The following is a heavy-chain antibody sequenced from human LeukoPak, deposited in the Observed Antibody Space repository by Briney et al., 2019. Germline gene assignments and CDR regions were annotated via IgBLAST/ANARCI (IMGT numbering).Heavy chain of an antibody. Sequence: GPSVKVSCKASGYTFTAYYMHWVRQAPGRGLEWMGWINPNSGGTNYAQKFQGRVTMTRDTSISTAYMELSSLRSDDTAVYYCARSVATAGTDYWGQGTLVTASS. D-gene: IGHD6-13*01. V-gene: IGHV1-2*02. CDR2: INPNSGGT. CDR3: ARSVATAGTDY. J-gene: IGHJ4*02. CDR1: GYTFTAYY.